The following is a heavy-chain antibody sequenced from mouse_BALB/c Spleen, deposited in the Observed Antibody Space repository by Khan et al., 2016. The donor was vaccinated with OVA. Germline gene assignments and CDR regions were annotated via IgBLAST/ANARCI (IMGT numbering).Heavy chain of an antibody. CDR1: GYSITSDYA. D-gene: IGHD1-1*01. CDR2: ISYSGRT. J-gene: IGHJ2*01. Sequence: EVQLQESGPGLVKPSQSLSLTCTVTGYSITSDYAWNWIRQFPGNKLEWMGYISYSGRTTYNPSLESRISITRDTSKNQFFLQLNSVTTEDTATYYCVRSVTITTVVATDFDYWGQGTTLTVSS. V-gene: IGHV3-2*02. CDR3: VRSVTITTVVATDFDY.